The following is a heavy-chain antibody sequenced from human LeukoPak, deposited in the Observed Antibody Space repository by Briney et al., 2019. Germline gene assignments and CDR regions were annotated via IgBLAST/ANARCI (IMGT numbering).Heavy chain of an antibody. CDR1: GFTFSSYS. CDR2: ISSSSSYI. CDR3: AGAYSGRYGLGYYYMDV. D-gene: IGHD1-26*01. V-gene: IGHV3-21*01. Sequence: GGSLRLSCAGSGFTFSSYSMNWVRQAPGKGLEWVSSISSSSSYIYYADSVKGRFTTSRYNAKNSLYLQMNSLRADDTAVYHCAGAYSGRYGLGYYYMDVWGKGTTVTISS. J-gene: IGHJ6*03.